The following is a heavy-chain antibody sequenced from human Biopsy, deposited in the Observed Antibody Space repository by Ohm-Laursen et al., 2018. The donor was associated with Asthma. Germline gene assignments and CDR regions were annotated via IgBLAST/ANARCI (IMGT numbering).Heavy chain of an antibody. J-gene: IGHJ1*01. CDR1: GFTFGDYW. V-gene: IGHV3-7*01. CDR2: IKHDGSEN. CDR3: ARTFHFWSPYHAEHYQL. Sequence: LRLSCTASGFTFGDYWMSWVRQVPGRGLEWVANIKHDGSENNHVDSLKGRFTISRDNAKNSLYLQMNSLRAEDTAVYYCARTFHFWSPYHAEHYQLWGQGTLVTVSS. D-gene: IGHD3-3*02.